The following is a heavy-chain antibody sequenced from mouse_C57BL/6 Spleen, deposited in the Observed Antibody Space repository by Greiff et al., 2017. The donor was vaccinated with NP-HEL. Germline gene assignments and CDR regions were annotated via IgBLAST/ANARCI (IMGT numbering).Heavy chain of an antibody. CDR3: ARWTGTGDYFDY. J-gene: IGHJ2*01. V-gene: IGHV1-61*01. CDR1: GYTFTSYW. Sequence: QVQLQQPGAELVRPGSSVKLSCKASGYTFTSYWMDWVKQRPGQGLEWIGNIYPSDSETHYNQKFKDKATLTVDKSSSTAYMQLSSLTSEDSAVYYCARWTGTGDYFDYWGQGTTLTVSS. CDR2: IYPSDSET. D-gene: IGHD4-1*01.